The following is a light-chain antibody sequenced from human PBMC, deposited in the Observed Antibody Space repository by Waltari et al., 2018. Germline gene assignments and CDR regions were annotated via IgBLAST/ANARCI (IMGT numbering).Light chain of an antibody. CDR1: RRAVVAFNY. Sequence: QSALTQPASVSGSPGQSSTFPCPETRRAVVAFNYASWYQHPPGNPPKLMIFDVSIRPSGVSTRFSGSKPGNTASLTISGLQAEDEADYYCSSYISSSTLELFGGGTSLTVL. V-gene: IGLV2-14*03. CDR3: SSYISSSTLEL. CDR2: DVS. J-gene: IGLJ2*01.